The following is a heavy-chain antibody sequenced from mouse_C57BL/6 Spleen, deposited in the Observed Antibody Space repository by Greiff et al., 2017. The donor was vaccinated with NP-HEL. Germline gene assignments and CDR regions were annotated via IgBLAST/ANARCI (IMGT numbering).Heavy chain of an antibody. J-gene: IGHJ4*01. D-gene: IGHD1-1*01. Sequence: QVQLQQSGAELVRPGTSVKVSCKASGYAFTNYLIEWVKQRPGQGLEWIGVINPGSGGTNYNEKFKGKATLTADKSSSTAYMQLSSLTSEDSAVYFCARPGCYGSSYDAMDYWGQGTSVPVSS. CDR3: ARPGCYGSSYDAMDY. V-gene: IGHV1-54*01. CDR1: GYAFTNYL. CDR2: INPGSGGT.